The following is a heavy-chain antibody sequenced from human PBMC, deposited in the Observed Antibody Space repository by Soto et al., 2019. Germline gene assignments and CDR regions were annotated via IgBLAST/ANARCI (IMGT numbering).Heavy chain of an antibody. V-gene: IGHV1-69*01. CDR1: GGTFDNFI. J-gene: IGHJ6*02. CDR3: ARNGTYRSSLSLYSGMDV. Sequence: QVQLVQSGAEVKEPGSSVRVSCKASGGTFDNFIMNWVRQTPGRGLEWMGGIVPMRGTPTYAEKFKGRVTISATGSMSTMYMEVTSLRSEDTAIYYSARNGTYRSSLSLYSGMDVWGQGTTVTVSS. D-gene: IGHD1-7*01. CDR2: IVPMRGTP.